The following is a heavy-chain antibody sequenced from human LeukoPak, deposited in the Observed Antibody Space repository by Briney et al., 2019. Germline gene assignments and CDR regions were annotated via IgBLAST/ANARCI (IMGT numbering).Heavy chain of an antibody. CDR3: ARHGGGSAAVALDY. J-gene: IGHJ4*02. CDR2: IYYSGST. D-gene: IGHD6-19*01. V-gene: IGHV4-39*01. Sequence: PSETLSLTCTVSGGSISSSSYYWGWIRQPPGKGLEWIGSIYYSGSTYYNPSLKSRVTISVDTSKNQFSLKLSSVTAADTAVYYCARHGGGSAAVALDYWGQGTLVTVSS. CDR1: GGSISSSSYY.